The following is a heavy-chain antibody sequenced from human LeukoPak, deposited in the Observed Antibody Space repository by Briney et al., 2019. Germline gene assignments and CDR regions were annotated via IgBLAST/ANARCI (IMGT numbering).Heavy chain of an antibody. CDR3: ARGVLTTVSYYMDV. D-gene: IGHD4-11*01. J-gene: IGHJ6*03. Sequence: SETLSLTCTVSGGSVSSHQWSWLRQPPGKGLEWIGYIYYSGGTNYNPSLKSRFTVSIDTSNNRFSLKLSSVTTADTAVYYCARGVLTTVSYYMDVWGKGTTVTVSS. CDR1: GGSVSSHQ. CDR2: IYYSGGT. V-gene: IGHV4-59*02.